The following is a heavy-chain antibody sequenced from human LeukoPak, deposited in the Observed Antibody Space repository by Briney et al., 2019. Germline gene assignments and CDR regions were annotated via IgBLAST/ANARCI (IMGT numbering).Heavy chain of an antibody. J-gene: IGHJ4*02. CDR1: GFTFSSYA. D-gene: IGHD1-26*01. Sequence: GRSLRLSCAASGFTFSSYAMQWVRQAPGKGLEWVAVISYDGSNKYYADSVKGRFTISRDNSKNTLYLQMNSLRAEDTAVYYCARGIVGASTYYFDYWGQGTLVTVSS. V-gene: IGHV3-30-3*01. CDR3: ARGIVGASTYYFDY. CDR2: ISYDGSNK.